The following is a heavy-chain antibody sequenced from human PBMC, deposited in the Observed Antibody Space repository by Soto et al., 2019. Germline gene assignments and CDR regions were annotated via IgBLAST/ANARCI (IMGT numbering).Heavy chain of an antibody. CDR2: MNPNSGDT. V-gene: IGHV1-8*01. Sequence: ASVKVSCKSSGYTFTSYDINWVRQATGQGLEWMGWMNPNSGDTGYAQKFQGRVTMTRNTSISTAYMELSSLRSEDTAVYYCARGGADTAMVWGWFDPWGQGTLVTVSS. J-gene: IGHJ5*02. CDR3: ARGGADTAMVWGWFDP. D-gene: IGHD5-18*01. CDR1: GYTFTSYD.